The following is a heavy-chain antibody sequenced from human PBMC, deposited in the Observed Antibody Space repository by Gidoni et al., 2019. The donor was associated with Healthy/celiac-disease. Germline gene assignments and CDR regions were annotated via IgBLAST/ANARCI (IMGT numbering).Heavy chain of an antibody. CDR2: IWYDGSNK. D-gene: IGHD6-6*01. CDR1: GFTFSSYG. Sequence: QVQLVESGGGVVQPGRSLRLSCAASGFTFSSYGMHWVRQAPGKGLEWVAVIWYDGSNKYYADSVKGRFTISRDNSKNTLYLQMNSLRAEDTAVYYCARGMYSSSGQDYWGQGTLVTVSS. J-gene: IGHJ4*02. CDR3: ARGMYSSSGQDY. V-gene: IGHV3-33*01.